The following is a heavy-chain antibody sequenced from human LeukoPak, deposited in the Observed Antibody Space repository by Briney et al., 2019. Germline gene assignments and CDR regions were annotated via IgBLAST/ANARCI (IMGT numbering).Heavy chain of an antibody. Sequence: GGSLRLSCAASGFNFNTYSMNWVRQAPGTGLEWVSAITSTGNDIYYADSVRGRFTISRDNAKNTLYLQMNTLRVEDTAVYYCTRDLMDYDVSTGLHHYYMDVWGQGTTVTVSS. D-gene: IGHD3-9*01. J-gene: IGHJ6*02. CDR1: GFNFNTYS. CDR2: ITSTGNDI. V-gene: IGHV3-21*01. CDR3: TRDLMDYDVSTGLHHYYMDV.